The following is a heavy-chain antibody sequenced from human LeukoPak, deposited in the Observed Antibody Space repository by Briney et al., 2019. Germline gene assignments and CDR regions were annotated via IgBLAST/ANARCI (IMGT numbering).Heavy chain of an antibody. CDR1: GGSISSGSYY. Sequence: PSQTLSLTCTVSGGSISSGSYYWSWIRQPAGKGLEWIGRIYTSGSTNYNPSLKSRVTISVDTSKNQFSLKLSSVTAADTAVYYCARSTVTYDLDYWGQGTLVTVSS. CDR2: IYTSGST. J-gene: IGHJ4*02. CDR3: ARSTVTYDLDY. D-gene: IGHD4-11*01. V-gene: IGHV4-61*02.